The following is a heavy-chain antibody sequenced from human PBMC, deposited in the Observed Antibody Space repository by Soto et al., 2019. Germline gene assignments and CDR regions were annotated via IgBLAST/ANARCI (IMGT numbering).Heavy chain of an antibody. J-gene: IGHJ6*02. CDR3: AKGYCSGPSCYRGYGMDV. D-gene: IGHD2-2*01. CDR1: GFTFNTYS. CDR2: IWYDGTQK. V-gene: IGHV3-33*06. Sequence: PGGSLRLSCEASGFTFNTYSMHWVRQPPGKGLEWLAAIWYDGTQKYSADSVKGRFIISRDNSKKTLYLEMNSLRAEDTAVYYCAKGYCSGPSCYRGYGMDVWGQGTTVTVSS.